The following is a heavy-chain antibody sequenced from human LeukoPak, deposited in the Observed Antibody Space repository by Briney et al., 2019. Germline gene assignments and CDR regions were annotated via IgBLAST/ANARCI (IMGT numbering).Heavy chain of an antibody. CDR3: ARDDYDILTGYDY. Sequence: GGSLRLSCAASGFTFSSYAMSWVRQAPGKGLEWVSAISGSGGSTYYADSVEGRFTISRDNSKNTLYLQMNSLRAEDTAVYYRARDDYDILTGYDYWGQGTLVTVSS. V-gene: IGHV3-23*01. J-gene: IGHJ4*02. CDR2: ISGSGGST. CDR1: GFTFSSYA. D-gene: IGHD3-9*01.